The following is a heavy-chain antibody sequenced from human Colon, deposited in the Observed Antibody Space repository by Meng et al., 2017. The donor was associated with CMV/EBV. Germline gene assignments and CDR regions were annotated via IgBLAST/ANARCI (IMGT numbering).Heavy chain of an antibody. Sequence: GSLRLSCTVSGGSISSTNYYWGWIRQPPGKGLEWIASIYYSGITYYNPSLKSRVTISVDTSKNQFSLKLSSVTAADTAVYYCARARWGDFEYWGQGALVTVSS. CDR1: GGSISSTNYY. J-gene: IGHJ4*02. V-gene: IGHV4-39*07. CDR2: IYYSGIT. D-gene: IGHD2-21*01. CDR3: ARARWGDFEY.